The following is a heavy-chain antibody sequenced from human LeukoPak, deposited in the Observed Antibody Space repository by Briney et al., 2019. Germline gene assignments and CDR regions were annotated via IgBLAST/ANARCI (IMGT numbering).Heavy chain of an antibody. CDR1: GFIFGGFT. Sequence: SGGSLRLSCAASGFIFGGFTMNWVRQAPGKGLEWVSYISSSSSSIYYADSVKGRFTISRDNAKHSLYLQMNSLGDEDTAVYYCAKGRTTLGRGSDYWGQGTLVTVSS. D-gene: IGHD1-1*01. CDR3: AKGRTTLGRGSDY. CDR2: ISSSSSSI. V-gene: IGHV3-48*02. J-gene: IGHJ4*02.